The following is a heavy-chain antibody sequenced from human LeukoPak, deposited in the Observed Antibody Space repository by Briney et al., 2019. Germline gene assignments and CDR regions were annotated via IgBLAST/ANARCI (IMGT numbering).Heavy chain of an antibody. CDR1: GFTFSSYS. V-gene: IGHV3-21*01. D-gene: IGHD3-10*02. CDR2: ITSSSSYI. J-gene: IGHJ6*04. CDR3: AELGITMIGGV. Sequence: GGSLRLSCAGSGFTFSSYSMNWVRQAPGKGLEWVSSITSSSSYIYYADSVKGRFTISRDNAKNSLYLQMNSLRAEDTAVYYCAELGITMIGGVWGKGTTVTVSS.